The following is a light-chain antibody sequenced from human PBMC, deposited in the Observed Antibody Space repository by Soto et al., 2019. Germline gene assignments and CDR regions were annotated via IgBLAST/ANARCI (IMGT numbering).Light chain of an antibody. CDR3: GTWDSSLSAYV. CDR1: SSNVGNNY. J-gene: IGLJ1*01. V-gene: IGLV1-51*01. Sequence: QSVLTQPPSVYAAPGQKVTISCSGSSSNVGNNYVSWYQQLPTTTPKLLIYDNNKRPSGIPDRFSGSKSGTSATLGITGLQTGDEADYYCGTWDSSLSAYVFGTGTKVTVL. CDR2: DNN.